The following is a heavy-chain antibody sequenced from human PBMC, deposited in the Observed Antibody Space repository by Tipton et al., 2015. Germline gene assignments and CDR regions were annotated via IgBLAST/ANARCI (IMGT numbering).Heavy chain of an antibody. Sequence: TLSFTCTVSGGSISSSSYYWGWIRQPPGKGLEWIGSIYYSGSTYYNPSLKSRVTISVDTSKNQFSLKLSSVTAADTAVYYCARRAPRGADYYGSGSYPEGVDYWGQGTLVTVSS. V-gene: IGHV4-39*01. J-gene: IGHJ4*02. CDR2: IYYSGST. D-gene: IGHD3-10*01. CDR3: ARRAPRGADYYGSGSYPEGVDY. CDR1: GGSISSSSYY.